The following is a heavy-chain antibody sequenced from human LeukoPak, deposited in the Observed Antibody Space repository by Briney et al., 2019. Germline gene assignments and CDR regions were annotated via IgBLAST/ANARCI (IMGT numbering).Heavy chain of an antibody. D-gene: IGHD4-17*01. CDR3: AKKKGVRGTVTHVPLDY. J-gene: IGHJ4*02. CDR1: GFTFSSYA. Sequence: GGSLRLSCAASGFTFSSYAMSWVRQAPGKGLEWVSAISGSGGSTYYADSVKGRFTISRDNSKNTLYLQMNSLRAEDTAVYYCAKKKGVRGTVTHVPLDYWGQGTLVIVSS. CDR2: ISGSGGST. V-gene: IGHV3-23*01.